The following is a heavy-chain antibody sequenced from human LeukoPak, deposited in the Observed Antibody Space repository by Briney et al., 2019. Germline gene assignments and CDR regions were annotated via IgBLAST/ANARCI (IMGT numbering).Heavy chain of an antibody. J-gene: IGHJ6*03. D-gene: IGHD3-10*01. CDR1: GFTFSDYL. CDR2: IKADGSDK. V-gene: IGHV3-7*03. Sequence: PGGSLRLSCAASGFTFSDYLMTWVRQAPGKGLEWVADIKADGSDKYYVDSVKGRFTILRDNAKNSLYLQMNSLRVEDTALYYCAIGKPELLWFGEAPSYYMDVWGKGTTVTVSS. CDR3: AIGKPELLWFGEAPSYYMDV.